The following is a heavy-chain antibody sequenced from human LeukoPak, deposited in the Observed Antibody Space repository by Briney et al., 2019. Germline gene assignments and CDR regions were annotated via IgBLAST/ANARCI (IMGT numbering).Heavy chain of an antibody. V-gene: IGHV4-34*01. CDR2: INHSGST. CDR1: GGSFSGYY. CDR3: ARALDFWSGYYPPDYYYYGMDV. J-gene: IGHJ6*02. Sequence: TPSETLSLTCAVYGGSFSGYYWSWIRQPPGKGLEWIGEINHSGSTNYNPSRKSRVTISVDTSKNQFSLKLSSVTAADTAVYYCARALDFWSGYYPPDYYYYGMDVWGQGTTVTVSS. D-gene: IGHD3-3*01.